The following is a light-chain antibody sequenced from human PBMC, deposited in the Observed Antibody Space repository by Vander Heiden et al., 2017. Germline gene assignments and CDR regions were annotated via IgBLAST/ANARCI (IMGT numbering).Light chain of an antibody. V-gene: IGKV3-15*01. CDR2: GAS. CDR1: PSVRSS. J-gene: IGKJ1*01. CDR3: KQYNNWPPWT. Sequence: EIVMTQSPATLSVSPGERATFSCRASPSVRSSLAWYQQNPGQAPMLLIYGASTRATGIPARFSGSGSGTEFTLTISSLQSEDFAVYYCKQYNNWPPWTFGQGTKVEIK.